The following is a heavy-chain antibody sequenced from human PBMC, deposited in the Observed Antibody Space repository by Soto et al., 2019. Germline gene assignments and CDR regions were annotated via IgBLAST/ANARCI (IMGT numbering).Heavy chain of an antibody. CDR2: IWYDGSNK. V-gene: IGHV3-33*01. Sequence: QVQPVESGGGVVQPGRSLRLSCAASGFTFSNYGMHWVRQAPGKGLEWVAVIWYDGSNKYYADSVKGRFTISRDNSENTLYLQMNSLRAEDTAVYYCAREAGSSWYYFDYWGQGTLVTVSS. D-gene: IGHD6-13*01. CDR1: GFTFSNYG. CDR3: AREAGSSWYYFDY. J-gene: IGHJ4*02.